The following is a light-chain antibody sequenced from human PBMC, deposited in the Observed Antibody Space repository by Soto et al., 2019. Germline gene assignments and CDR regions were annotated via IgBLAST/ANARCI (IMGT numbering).Light chain of an antibody. CDR3: QQYFSTPLT. CDR2: WAS. V-gene: IGKV4-1*01. J-gene: IGKJ4*01. CDR1: LNIYFKSNNRNY. Sequence: DIVMTQSPDSLRVSLGERATISCTSSLNIYFKSNNRNYLAWYQQKTGQPPKLLVYWASTRESGVPDRCTGSGSGTYFTLTIDNVQPDDVAVYYCQQYFSTPLTFGGGTRVDIK.